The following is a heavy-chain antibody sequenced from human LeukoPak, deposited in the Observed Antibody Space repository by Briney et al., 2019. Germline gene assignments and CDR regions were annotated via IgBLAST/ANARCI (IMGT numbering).Heavy chain of an antibody. J-gene: IGHJ4*02. CDR1: GFTFSNAW. V-gene: IGHV3-15*01. D-gene: IGHD5-18*01. Sequence: GGSLRLSCAASGFTFSNAWMSWVRQAPGKGLEWVGRIKSKTDGGTTDYAAPVKGRFTISRDNSKNTLYLQMNSLRAEDTAVYNCATRPTAMAGRWGQGTLVTVFS. CDR3: ATRPTAMAGR. CDR2: IKSKTDGGTT.